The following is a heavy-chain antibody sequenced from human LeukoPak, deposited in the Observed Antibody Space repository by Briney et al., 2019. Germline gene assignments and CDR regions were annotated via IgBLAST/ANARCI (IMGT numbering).Heavy chain of an antibody. V-gene: IGHV1-69*04. Sequence: SVKVSCKASGGTFSSYAISWVRQAPGQGLEWMGRIIPILGIASYAQKFQGRVTITADKSTSTAYMELSSLRSEDTAVYYCARGFGSSGWYGLGYWGQGTLVTVSS. CDR2: IIPILGIA. CDR1: GGTFSSYA. CDR3: ARGFGSSGWYGLGY. D-gene: IGHD6-19*01. J-gene: IGHJ4*02.